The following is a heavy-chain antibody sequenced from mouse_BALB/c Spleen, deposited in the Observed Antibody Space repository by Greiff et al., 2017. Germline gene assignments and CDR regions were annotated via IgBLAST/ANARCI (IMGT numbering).Heavy chain of an antibody. CDR1: GYTFTSYV. CDR3: ARGSTTVVGPYYYAMDY. J-gene: IGHJ4*01. V-gene: IGHV1-14*01. Sequence: VQLKESGPELVKPGASVKMSCKASGYTFTSYVMHWVKQKPGQGLEWIGYINPYNDGTKYNEKFKGKATLTSDKSSSTAYMELSSLTSEDSAVYYCARGSTTVVGPYYYAMDYWGQGTSVTVSS. CDR2: INPYNDGT. D-gene: IGHD1-1*01.